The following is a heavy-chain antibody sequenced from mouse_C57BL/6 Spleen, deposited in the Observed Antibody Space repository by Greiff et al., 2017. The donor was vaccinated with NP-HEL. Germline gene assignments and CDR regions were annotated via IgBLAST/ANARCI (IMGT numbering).Heavy chain of an antibody. Sequence: VQLQQPGAELVKPGASVKLSCKASGYTFTSYWMHWVKQRPGQGLEWIGMIHPNSGSTNYNEKFKSKATLTVDKSSSTAYMQLSSLTSEDSAVYYCAKPYGGAWFAYWGQGTLVTVSA. CDR2: IHPNSGST. D-gene: IGHD1-1*01. V-gene: IGHV1-64*01. CDR1: GYTFTSYW. J-gene: IGHJ3*01. CDR3: AKPYGGAWFAY.